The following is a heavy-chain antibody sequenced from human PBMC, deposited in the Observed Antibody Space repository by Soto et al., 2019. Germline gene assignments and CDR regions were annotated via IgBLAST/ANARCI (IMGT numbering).Heavy chain of an antibody. D-gene: IGHD1-1*01. Sequence: SVKVSCKASGGTFSSYAISWVRQAPGQGREWMGVIIPIFGTSNYAQKFQGRVTITADKSTRTAYMELSSLRSEDTAVYSCARNDWDFYYGMDVWGQGTTVTVSS. V-gene: IGHV1-69*06. CDR3: ARNDWDFYYGMDV. CDR2: IIPIFGTS. CDR1: GGTFSSYA. J-gene: IGHJ6*02.